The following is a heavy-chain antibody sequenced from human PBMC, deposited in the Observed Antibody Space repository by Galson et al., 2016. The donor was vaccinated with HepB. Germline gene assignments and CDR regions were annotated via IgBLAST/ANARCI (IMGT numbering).Heavy chain of an antibody. CDR2: VSFDRSDK. Sequence: SLRLSCAASGLTFINYAMHWVRQTPGKGLEWVAVVSFDRSDKYYADSVKGRFTISRDNSKDTLYLQLNSLRTEDTAVYFCAAATGPFDYWGQGTLVTVSS. CDR3: AAATGPFDY. V-gene: IGHV3-30-3*01. J-gene: IGHJ4*02. CDR1: GLTFINYA. D-gene: IGHD6-25*01.